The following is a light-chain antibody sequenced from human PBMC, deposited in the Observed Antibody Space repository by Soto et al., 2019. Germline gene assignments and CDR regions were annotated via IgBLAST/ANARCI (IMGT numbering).Light chain of an antibody. J-gene: IGKJ2*01. CDR1: QTIFSSYDKDY. CDR2: WAS. CDR3: QQYYRAPYS. V-gene: IGKV4-1*01. Sequence: DIVMTQSPDSLAVSLGERATINCKSSQTIFSSYDKDYLAWYQQKPGQPPKLLIYWASNREAGGPDRFSGGGSGTDFTLTISSLQAEDVAVYYCQQYYRAPYSFGQGTKLEIK.